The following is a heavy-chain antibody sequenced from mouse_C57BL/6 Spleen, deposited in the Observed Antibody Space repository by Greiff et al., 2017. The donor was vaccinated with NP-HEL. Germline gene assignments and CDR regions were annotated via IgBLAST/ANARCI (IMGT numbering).Heavy chain of an antibody. V-gene: IGHV14-3*01. D-gene: IGHD2-4*01. J-gene: IGHJ3*01. CDR1: GFNIKNTY. CDR2: IDPANGNT. Sequence: VQLQQSVAELVRPGASVKLSCTASGFNIKNTYMHWVKQRPEQGLEWIGRIDPANGNTKYAPKFQGKATITADTSSNTAYLQLSSLTSEDTAIYYCASPIYYDYDAFAYWGQGTLVTVSA. CDR3: ASPIYYDYDAFAY.